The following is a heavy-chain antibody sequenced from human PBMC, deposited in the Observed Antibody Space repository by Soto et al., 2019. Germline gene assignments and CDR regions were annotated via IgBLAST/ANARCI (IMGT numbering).Heavy chain of an antibody. CDR3: ARGALTRNRAARRSTDYYYMDV. Sequence: GGSLRLSCAASGFTFSSYGMHWVRQAPGKGLEWVAVIWYDGSNKYYADSVKGRFTISRDNSKNTLYLQMNSLRAEDTAVYYCARGALTRNRAARRSTDYYYMDVWGKGTTVTVSS. CDR1: GFTFSSYG. D-gene: IGHD6-6*01. CDR2: IWYDGSNK. V-gene: IGHV3-33*01. J-gene: IGHJ6*03.